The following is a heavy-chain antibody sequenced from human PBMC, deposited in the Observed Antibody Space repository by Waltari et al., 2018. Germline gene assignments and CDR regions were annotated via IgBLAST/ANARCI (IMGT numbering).Heavy chain of an antibody. V-gene: IGHV3-74*01. CDR2: INSDGSST. Sequence: EVQLVESGGGLVQPGGSLRLSCAASGFTFSSYWMHWVRQAPGKGLVWVSRINSDGSSTSYADSVKGRFTISRDNAKNTLYLQMNSLKTEDTAVYYCTTDHQGNWFDPWGQGTLVTVSS. CDR3: TTDHQGNWFDP. CDR1: GFTFSSYW. J-gene: IGHJ5*02.